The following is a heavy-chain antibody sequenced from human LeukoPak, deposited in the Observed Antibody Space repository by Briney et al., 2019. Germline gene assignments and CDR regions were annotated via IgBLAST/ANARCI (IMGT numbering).Heavy chain of an antibody. D-gene: IGHD5-24*01. Sequence: ASVTVSCKASGYTFTGYYMHWVRQAPGQGLEWMGWINPNSGGTNYAQKFQGRVTMTRDTSISTAYMDLSRLRSDDTAVYYCARGGRWLQSNGTYFDYWGQGTLVTVSS. CDR1: GYTFTGYY. J-gene: IGHJ4*02. V-gene: IGHV1-2*02. CDR2: INPNSGGT. CDR3: ARGGRWLQSNGTYFDY.